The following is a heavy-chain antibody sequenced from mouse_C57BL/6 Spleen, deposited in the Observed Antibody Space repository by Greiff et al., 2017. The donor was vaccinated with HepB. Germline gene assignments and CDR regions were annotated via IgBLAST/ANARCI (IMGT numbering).Heavy chain of an antibody. CDR1: GYTFTSYG. V-gene: IGHV1-81*01. CDR2: IYPRSGNT. Sequence: QVQLQQSGAELARAGASVKLSCKASGYTFTSYGISWVKQRTGQGLEWIGEIYPRSGNTYYNEKFKGKATLTADKSSSTAYMELRSLTSEDSAVYFCARDGGYYAWGQGTTLTVSS. D-gene: IGHD2-3*01. CDR3: ARDGGYYA. J-gene: IGHJ2*01.